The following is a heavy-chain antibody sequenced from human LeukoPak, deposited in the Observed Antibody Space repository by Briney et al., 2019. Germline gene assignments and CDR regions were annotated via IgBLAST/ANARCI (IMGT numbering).Heavy chain of an antibody. CDR2: ISGSGGST. D-gene: IGHD6-6*01. V-gene: IGHV3-23*01. CDR3: AKGPPRESIAARPFDY. J-gene: IGHJ4*02. Sequence: GGSLRLSCAASGFTFSSYAMSWVRQAPGKGLEWVSAISGSGGSTYYADSVKGRFTISGDNSKNTLYLQMNSLRAEDTAVYYCAKGPPRESIAARPFDYWGQGTLVTVSS. CDR1: GFTFSSYA.